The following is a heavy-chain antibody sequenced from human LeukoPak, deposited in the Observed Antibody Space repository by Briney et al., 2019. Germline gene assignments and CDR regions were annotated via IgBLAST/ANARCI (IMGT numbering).Heavy chain of an antibody. CDR2: IYYSGST. CDR1: GGSISSGDYY. CDR3: ANSGSYFGRRDAFDI. J-gene: IGHJ3*02. D-gene: IGHD1-26*01. Sequence: PSETLSLTCTVSGGSISSGDYYWSWIRQPPGKGLEWIGYIYYSGSTYYNPSLKSRVTISVDTSKNQFSLKLSSVTAADTAVYYCANSGSYFGRRDAFDIWGQGTMVTVSS. V-gene: IGHV4-30-4*02.